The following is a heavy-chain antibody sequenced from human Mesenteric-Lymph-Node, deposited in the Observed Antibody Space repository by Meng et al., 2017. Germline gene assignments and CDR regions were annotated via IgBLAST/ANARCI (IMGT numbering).Heavy chain of an antibody. CDR1: GGSMRTYY. CDR2: IADSGST. V-gene: IGHV4-59*01. D-gene: IGHD3/OR15-3a*01. Sequence: SSPLSLTFNVPGGSMRTYYWNGVRQSPGKGLEWIGFIADSGSTSYNPYLESRVTISIDTWRNQFSLQLRSATAADTAIYYCARVMYYDFWNGYLPVFDYWGQGTLVTVSS. CDR3: ARVMYYDFWNGYLPVFDY. J-gene: IGHJ4*02.